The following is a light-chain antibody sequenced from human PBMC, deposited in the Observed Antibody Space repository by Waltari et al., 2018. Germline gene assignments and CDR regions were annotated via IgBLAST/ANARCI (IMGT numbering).Light chain of an antibody. CDR3: QQSYNMPLT. CDR2: DAS. Sequence: DIQMTPSPSSLSASVGDSLTITCRASQSISTYLKWYQQKSGKAPKLLIYDASSLQSGVPSRFSGSGSGTDFTLTISSLHSEDFATYYCQQSYNMPLTFGGGTKVEI. V-gene: IGKV1-39*01. J-gene: IGKJ4*01. CDR1: QSISTY.